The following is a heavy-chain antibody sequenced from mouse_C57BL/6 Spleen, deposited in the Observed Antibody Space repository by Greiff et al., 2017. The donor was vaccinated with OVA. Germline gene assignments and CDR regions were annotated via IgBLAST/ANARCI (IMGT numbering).Heavy chain of an antibody. Sequence: EVKLMESEGGLVQPGSSMKLSCTASGFTFSDYYMAWVRQVPEKGLEWVANINYDGSSTYYLDSLKSRFIISRDNAKNILYLQMSSLKSEDTATYYCARGPSIYYYGGYFDYWGQGTTLTVSS. CDR3: ARGPSIYYYGGYFDY. CDR2: INYDGSST. V-gene: IGHV5-16*01. J-gene: IGHJ2*01. CDR1: GFTFSDYY. D-gene: IGHD1-1*01.